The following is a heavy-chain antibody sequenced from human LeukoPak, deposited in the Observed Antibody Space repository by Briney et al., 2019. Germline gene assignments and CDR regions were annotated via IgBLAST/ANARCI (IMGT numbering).Heavy chain of an antibody. CDR1: F. CDR3: AREFVHYYGSGSYYSPYYYFDY. D-gene: IGHD3-10*01. V-gene: IGHV3-66*01. Sequence: FWGWIRQPPGKGLEWVSVIYSGGSTYYADSVKGRFTISRDNSKNTLYLQMNSLRAEDTAVYYCAREFVHYYGSGSYYSPYYYFDYWGQGTLVTVSS. CDR2: IYSGGST. J-gene: IGHJ4*02.